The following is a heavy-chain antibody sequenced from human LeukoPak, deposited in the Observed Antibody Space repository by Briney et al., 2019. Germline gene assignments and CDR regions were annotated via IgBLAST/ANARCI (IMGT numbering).Heavy chain of an antibody. CDR2: ISGGGSST. J-gene: IGHJ4*02. CDR3: ARGLAVYYFDY. V-gene: IGHV3-23*01. CDR1: GFTFSSYA. D-gene: IGHD3-16*01. Sequence: GGSLRLSCAASGFTFSSYAMSWVRQAPGKGLERVSSISGGGSSTYYADSVKGRFTISRDNSKNTLYLQMNSLRAEDTAVYYCARGLAVYYFDYWGQGTLVTVSS.